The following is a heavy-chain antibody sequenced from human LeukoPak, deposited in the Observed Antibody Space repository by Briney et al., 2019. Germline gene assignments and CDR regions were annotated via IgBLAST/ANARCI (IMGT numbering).Heavy chain of an antibody. J-gene: IGHJ3*02. CDR2: INPNSGGT. CDR3: VTESVVSNGSDI. CDR1: GYTFTGYY. V-gene: IGHV1-2*02. D-gene: IGHD3-22*01. Sequence: ASVKVSCKASGYTFTGYYMHCVRQAPGQGLEWMGWINPNSGGTNYAQKFQGRVTMTRDTSISTAYMELSSLRSEDTAEYYCVTESVVSNGSDIWGQGTMVTVSS.